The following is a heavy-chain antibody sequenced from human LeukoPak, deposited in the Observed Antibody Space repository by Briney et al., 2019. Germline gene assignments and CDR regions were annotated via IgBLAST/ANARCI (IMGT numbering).Heavy chain of an antibody. CDR1: GFTFSSYW. CDR3: ARGRYSAGDNWFDP. V-gene: IGHV3-74*01. CDR2: INSDGSST. Sequence: GGSLRLSCAASGFTFSSYWMHWVRQAPGKGLVWVSRINSDGSSTTYADSVKGRFTISRDNAKNSLYLQMNSLRDEDTAVCFCARGRYSAGDNWFDPWGQGTLVTVSS. J-gene: IGHJ5*02. D-gene: IGHD3-9*01.